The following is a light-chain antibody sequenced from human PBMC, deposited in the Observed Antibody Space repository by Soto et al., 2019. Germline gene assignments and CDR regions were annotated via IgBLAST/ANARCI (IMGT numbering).Light chain of an antibody. CDR2: DAS. J-gene: IGKJ1*01. V-gene: IGKV1-5*01. CDR1: QSISIW. CDR3: QQYNSWWT. Sequence: DVQMTQSPSPLSASLGDRVTITCRASQSISIWLAWYQQKPGKAPKLLIYDASSLESGVPSRFSGSGSGTEFTITISSLQPDDFATYYCQQYNSWWTFGQGAKVDIK.